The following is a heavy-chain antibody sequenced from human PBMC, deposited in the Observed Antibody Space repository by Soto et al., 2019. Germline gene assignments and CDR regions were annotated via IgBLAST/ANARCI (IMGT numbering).Heavy chain of an antibody. CDR3: VRVGRLGGY. V-gene: IGHV3-7*03. CDR2: IKEDGSGK. D-gene: IGHD3-16*01. J-gene: IGHJ4*02. Sequence: QTGGSLRLSCTASGFTFSSYWMSWVRQAPGKGLGWVANIKEDGSGKYYVDSVKGRFSISRDNARNSLYLQMNSLRVEDKAVYYCVRVGRLGGYWGQGALVTVYS. CDR1: GFTFSSYW.